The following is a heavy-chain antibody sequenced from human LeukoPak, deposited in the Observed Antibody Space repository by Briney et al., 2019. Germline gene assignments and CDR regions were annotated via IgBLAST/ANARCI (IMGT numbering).Heavy chain of an antibody. Sequence: ASVKVSCKASGYTFTSYDINWVRQAPGQGLEWMGWISAYNGNTNYAQKLQGRVTMTTDTSTSTAYMELRSLRPDDTAVYYCARDSLIAAAGDFDYWGQGTLVTVSS. CDR3: ARDSLIAAAGDFDY. CDR1: GYTFTSYD. CDR2: ISAYNGNT. J-gene: IGHJ4*02. D-gene: IGHD6-13*01. V-gene: IGHV1-18*01.